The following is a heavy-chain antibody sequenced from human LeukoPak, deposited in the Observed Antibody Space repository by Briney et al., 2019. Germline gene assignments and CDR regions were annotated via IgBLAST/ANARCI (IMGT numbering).Heavy chain of an antibody. V-gene: IGHV3-53*01. D-gene: IGHD2-21*02. CDR2: MYIGGTT. CDR3: ARDEVTSGGGLAS. CDR1: GFTVSGTH. Sequence: GGSLRLSCAASGFTVSGTHMSWVRQAPGKGLEWVSAMYIGGTTYYADSVTGRFTVSRDTSRNTLFLHMDSLRAEDTAVYYCARDEVTSGGGLASWGQGTLVIVSS. J-gene: IGHJ5*01.